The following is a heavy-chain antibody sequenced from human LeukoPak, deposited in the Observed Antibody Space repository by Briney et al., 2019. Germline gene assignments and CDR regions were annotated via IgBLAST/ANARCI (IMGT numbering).Heavy chain of an antibody. D-gene: IGHD3-3*01. V-gene: IGHV4-30-4*08. CDR1: GGSISSGDYY. CDR2: IYYSGST. J-gene: IGHJ4*02. CDR3: ARVGLQFGVVPSYFDY. Sequence: PSETLSLTCTVSGGSISSGDYYWGWIRQPPGKGLEWIAYIYYSGSTYYNPSLKSRVTISVETSKNQFSLKLSSVTAADTAVYYCARVGLQFGVVPSYFDYWGQGTLVTVSS.